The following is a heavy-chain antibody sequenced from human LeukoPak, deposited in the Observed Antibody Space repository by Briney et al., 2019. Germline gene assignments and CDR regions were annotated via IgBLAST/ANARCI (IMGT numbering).Heavy chain of an antibody. J-gene: IGHJ4*02. CDR1: GFSLSTSGVG. Sequence: SGPTLVNPTQTLTLTCTFSGFSLSTSGVGVGWIRQPPGKALEWLALIYWNDDKRYSPSLKSRLTITKDTSKNQVVLTMTNMDPVDTATYYCAHRRSSSWYNPGGFDYWGQGTLVTVSS. V-gene: IGHV2-5*01. CDR3: AHRRSSSWYNPGGFDY. D-gene: IGHD6-13*01. CDR2: IYWNDDK.